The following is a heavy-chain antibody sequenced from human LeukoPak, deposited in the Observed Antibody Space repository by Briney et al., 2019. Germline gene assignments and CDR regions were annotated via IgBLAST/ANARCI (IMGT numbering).Heavy chain of an antibody. V-gene: IGHV3-23*01. Sequence: GGCLRLAWVAAGFTLSRYAMSWGRQARGKGLEWVSAISGSGSSTSYADSVKGRFTVYRDNHKNTLHLHMNSLRAEDTAVYYCAKGPGLAVFDAFHIWGQGTMVTVSS. D-gene: IGHD6-19*01. CDR3: AKGPGLAVFDAFHI. J-gene: IGHJ3*02. CDR2: ISGSGSST. CDR1: GFTLSRYA.